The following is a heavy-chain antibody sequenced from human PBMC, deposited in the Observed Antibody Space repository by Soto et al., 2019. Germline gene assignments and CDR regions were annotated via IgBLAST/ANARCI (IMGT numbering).Heavy chain of an antibody. Sequence: QVQLQESGPGLVKPSQTLSLTCTVSGGSISSGGYYWSWIRQHPGKGREWIGYIYYSGSTYYNPSLQSRVTISVDTSKNQFSLKLSSVTAADTAVYYCARDPRITMVRGVSENWYFDLWGRGTLVTVSS. J-gene: IGHJ2*01. CDR2: IYYSGST. CDR3: ARDPRITMVRGVSENWYFDL. CDR1: GGSISSGGYY. V-gene: IGHV4-31*03. D-gene: IGHD3-10*01.